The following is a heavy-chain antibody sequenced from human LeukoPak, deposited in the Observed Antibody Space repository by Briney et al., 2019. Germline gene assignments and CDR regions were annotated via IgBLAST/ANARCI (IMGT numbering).Heavy chain of an antibody. J-gene: IGHJ4*02. CDR1: GFTFSSYG. Sequence: GGSLRLSCAASGFTFSSYGMHWVRQAPGKGLEWVAVISYDGSNKYYADSVKGRFTISRDNSKNTLYLQMNSLRAEDTAVYYCAKDDAGTGDYWGQGTLVTVSS. CDR3: AKDDAGTGDY. V-gene: IGHV3-30*18. CDR2: ISYDGSNK. D-gene: IGHD3-10*01.